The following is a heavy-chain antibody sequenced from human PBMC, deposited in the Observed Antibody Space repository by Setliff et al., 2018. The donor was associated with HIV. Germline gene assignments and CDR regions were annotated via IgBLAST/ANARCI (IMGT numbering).Heavy chain of an antibody. V-gene: IGHV4-34*01. Sequence: PSETLSLTCAVYGGSFSGYYWSWIRQPPGKGLEWIGSIYYSGSTYYNPSLKSRVTISVDTSKNQLSLKLNSVTAADTAVYSCARVWPDGSGYSWFDPWGQGTLVTVSS. CDR2: IYYSGST. D-gene: IGHD3-22*01. CDR1: GGSFSGYY. J-gene: IGHJ5*02. CDR3: ARVWPDGSGYSWFDP.